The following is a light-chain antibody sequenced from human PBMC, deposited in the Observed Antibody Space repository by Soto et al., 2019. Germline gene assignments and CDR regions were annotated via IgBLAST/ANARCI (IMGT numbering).Light chain of an antibody. CDR1: QSVSSAY. V-gene: IGKV3-20*01. J-gene: IGKJ1*01. Sequence: IVLTQYPGTLSLSPGERATLSCRPSQSVSSAYLAWYQQKPGQGPRLLLYAASHRATGIPDRFSGSGSGTDFTLTISTLEPEDFAVYYCQHFGTSWTFGQGTKAEIK. CDR3: QHFGTSWT. CDR2: AAS.